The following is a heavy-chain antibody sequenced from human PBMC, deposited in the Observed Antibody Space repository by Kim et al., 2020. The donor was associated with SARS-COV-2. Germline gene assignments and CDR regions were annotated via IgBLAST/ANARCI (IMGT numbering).Heavy chain of an antibody. CDR1: GYTFTSYA. Sequence: ASVKVSCKASGYTFTSYAMNWVRQAPGQGLEWMGWINTNTGNPTYAQGFTGRFVFSLDTSVSTAYLQISGLKAEDTAVYYCARGPVSGYSYGYSWFDPWGQGTLVTVSS. J-gene: IGHJ5*02. D-gene: IGHD5-18*01. CDR3: ARGPVSGYSYGYSWFDP. CDR2: INTNTGNP. V-gene: IGHV7-4-1*02.